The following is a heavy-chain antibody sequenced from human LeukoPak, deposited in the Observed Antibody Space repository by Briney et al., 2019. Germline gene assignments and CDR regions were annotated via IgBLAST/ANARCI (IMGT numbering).Heavy chain of an antibody. CDR3: AKGRIAAAGKDDY. CDR2: IWYDGSNK. Sequence: PGRSLRLSCAASGFTFSGYGMHWVRQAPGKGLEWVAVIWYDGSNKYYADSVKGRFTISRDNSKNTLYLQMNSLRAEDTAVYYCAKGRIAAAGKDDYWGQGTLVTVSS. D-gene: IGHD6-13*01. V-gene: IGHV3-33*06. J-gene: IGHJ4*02. CDR1: GFTFSGYG.